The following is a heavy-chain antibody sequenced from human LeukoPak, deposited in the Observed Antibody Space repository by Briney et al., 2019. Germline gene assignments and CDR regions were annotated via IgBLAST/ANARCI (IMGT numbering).Heavy chain of an antibody. V-gene: IGHV4-4*07. D-gene: IGHD6-19*01. CDR1: GGSIKNYY. CDR2: IHTSGST. J-gene: IGHJ4*02. Sequence: PSETLSLTCTVSGGSIKNYYWNWIRQPAGKGLEWIGRIHTSGSTNYNPSLKSRVTVSVDTSKNQFSLRLTSVTAADTAVYYCARDGGSGWYDYWGQGILVTVSS. CDR3: ARDGGSGWYDY.